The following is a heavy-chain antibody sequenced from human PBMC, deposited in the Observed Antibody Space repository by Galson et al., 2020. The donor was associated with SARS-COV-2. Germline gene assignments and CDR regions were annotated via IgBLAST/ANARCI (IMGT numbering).Heavy chain of an antibody. V-gene: IGHV3-23*01. CDR1: GFTFSNYA. J-gene: IGHJ5*02. CDR2: ISGGGDSA. CDR3: AKDRRDTTIALAWFDP. Sequence: TGGSLRLSCAASGFTFSNYAMTWVRQAPGKGLEWVSAISGGGDSAYYADSVKGRFTISRDNSRNTLYLQMNSLRADDTALYYCAKDRRDTTIALAWFDPWGQGTLVTVSS. D-gene: IGHD5-18*01.